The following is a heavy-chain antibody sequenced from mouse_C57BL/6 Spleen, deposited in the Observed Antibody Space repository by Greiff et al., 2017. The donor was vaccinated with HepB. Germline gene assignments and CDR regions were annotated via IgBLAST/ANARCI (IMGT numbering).Heavy chain of an antibody. V-gene: IGHV3-6*01. J-gene: IGHJ2*01. CDR1: GYSITSGYY. CDR3: ALQPRLRGYFDY. Sequence: EVKLQESGPGLVKPSQSLSLTCSVTGYSITSGYYWNWIRQFPGNKLEWMGYISYDGSNNYNPSLKNRISITRDTSKNQFFLKLNSVTTEDTATYYCALQPRLRGYFDYWGQGTTLTVSS. D-gene: IGHD3-2*02. CDR2: ISYDGSN.